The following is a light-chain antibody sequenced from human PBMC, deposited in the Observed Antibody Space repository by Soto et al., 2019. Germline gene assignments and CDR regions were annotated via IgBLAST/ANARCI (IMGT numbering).Light chain of an antibody. J-gene: IGKJ5*01. CDR3: QQYNNWPPIT. V-gene: IGKV3-15*01. CDR1: QTFSSN. CDR2: DAS. Sequence: EILMTQSPATLSVSPVERATLSCRASQTFSSNLAWYQQKPGQAPRLIIYDASTRAAGIPARFSGSGSGTEFTLTISSLQSEDFAVYYCQQYNNWPPITFGQGTRLEIK.